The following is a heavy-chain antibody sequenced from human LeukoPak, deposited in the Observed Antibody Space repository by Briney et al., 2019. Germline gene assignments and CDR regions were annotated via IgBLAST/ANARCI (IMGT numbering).Heavy chain of an antibody. D-gene: IGHD3-10*01. CDR1: GFTFSNYA. V-gene: IGHV3-23*01. J-gene: IGHJ4*02. Sequence: GGSLRLSCAASGFTFSNYAMNWVRQAPGKGLEWVSTIRGSGANTYYADSVKGRFTISRDNSKNTLYLQMNSLRAEDTAMYYCAKPLGGSVTSRADRPADFWGQGTLVTVSS. CDR2: IRGSGANT. CDR3: AKPLGGSVTSRADRPADF.